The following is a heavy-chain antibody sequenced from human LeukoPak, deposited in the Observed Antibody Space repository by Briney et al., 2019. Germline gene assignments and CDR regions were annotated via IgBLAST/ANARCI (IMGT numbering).Heavy chain of an antibody. V-gene: IGHV1-2*02. CDR3: ARDTGYGSGSYWAAFDI. D-gene: IGHD3-10*01. J-gene: IGHJ3*02. Sequence: LWASVKVSCKASGYTFTGYYMHWARQAPGQGLEWMGWINPNSGGTNYAQKFQGRVTMTRDTSISTAYMELSRLRSDDTAVYYCARDTGYGSGSYWAAFDIWGQGTMVTVSS. CDR1: GYTFTGYY. CDR2: INPNSGGT.